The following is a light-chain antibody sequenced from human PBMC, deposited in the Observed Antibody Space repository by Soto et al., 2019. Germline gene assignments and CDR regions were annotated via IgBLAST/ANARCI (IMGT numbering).Light chain of an antibody. CDR1: QDISNY. V-gene: IGKV1-27*01. CDR2: AAS. Sequence: DIQMSQSAPSLSASVGYRFTITCQASQDISNYLAWYQQKTGHVPELLIYAASTLQSGVPSRSSGSGSGTDFTLTINSLQPEDVATYYCQKYNSVPWTFGQGTKVDIK. CDR3: QKYNSVPWT. J-gene: IGKJ1*01.